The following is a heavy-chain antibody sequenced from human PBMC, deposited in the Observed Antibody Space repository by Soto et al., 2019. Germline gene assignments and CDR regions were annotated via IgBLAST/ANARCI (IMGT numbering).Heavy chain of an antibody. CDR1: GYTFTSYG. CDR3: AKLDWELLPPAF. Sequence: ASVKVSCKASGYTFTSYGISWVRQAPGQGLEWMGWISAYNGNTNYAQKFQGRVTMTRDTSTSTAYMELRSLRSDDTAVYYCAKLDWELLPPAFRAQGTLVTVSS. CDR2: ISAYNGNT. V-gene: IGHV1-18*01. J-gene: IGHJ4*02. D-gene: IGHD1-26*01.